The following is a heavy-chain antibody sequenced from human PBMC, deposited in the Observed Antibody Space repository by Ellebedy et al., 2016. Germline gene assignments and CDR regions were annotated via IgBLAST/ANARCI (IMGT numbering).Heavy chain of an antibody. V-gene: IGHV1-24*01. CDR1: GYTLTELS. J-gene: IGHJ3*02. Sequence: ASVKVSXXVSGYTLTELSMHWVRQAPGKGLEWMGGFDPEDGETIYAQKFQSRVTMTEDTSTDTAYMELSSLRSEDTAVYYCAKALDYYDSSGYYYPAAFDIWGQGTMVTVSS. CDR2: FDPEDGET. CDR3: AKALDYYDSSGYYYPAAFDI. D-gene: IGHD3-22*01.